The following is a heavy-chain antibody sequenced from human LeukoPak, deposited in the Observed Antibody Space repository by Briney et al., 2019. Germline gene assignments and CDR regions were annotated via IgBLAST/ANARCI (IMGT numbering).Heavy chain of an antibody. CDR1: GYTFTSYY. V-gene: IGHV1-46*01. J-gene: IGHJ6*02. D-gene: IGHD3-10*01. Sequence: ASVKVSCKASGYTFTSYYMHWVRQAPGQGLEWMGIINPSGGSTSYAQKFQGRVTMTRDTFTSTVYMELSSLRSEDTAVYYCARDRGVYYYGMDVWGQGTTVTVSS. CDR3: ARDRGVYYYGMDV. CDR2: INPSGGST.